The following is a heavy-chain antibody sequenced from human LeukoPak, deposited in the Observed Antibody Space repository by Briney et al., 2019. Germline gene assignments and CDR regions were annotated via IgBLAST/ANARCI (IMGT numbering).Heavy chain of an antibody. CDR1: GFTVSSNY. Sequence: AGSLRLSCAASGFTVSSNYMSWVRQAPGKGLEWVSVIYSGGSTYYADSVKGRFTIPRDNSKNTLYLHMNSLRAEDTAVYYCARSLAGLYSSSWYYFDYWGQGTLVTVSS. CDR2: IYSGGST. CDR3: ARSLAGLYSSSWYYFDY. J-gene: IGHJ4*02. D-gene: IGHD6-13*01. V-gene: IGHV3-53*01.